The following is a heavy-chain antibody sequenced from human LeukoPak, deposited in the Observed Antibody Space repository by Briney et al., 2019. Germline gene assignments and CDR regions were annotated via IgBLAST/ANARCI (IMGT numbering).Heavy chain of an antibody. V-gene: IGHV4-59*12. CDR1: GGSISSYY. CDR3: ARDSPYDYGDHGAFDI. CDR2: IYYSGST. Sequence: SETLSLTCTVSGGSISSYYWSWIRQPPGKGLEWIGYIYYSGSTYYNPSLKSRVTISVDTSKNQFSLKLSSVTAADTAVYYCARDSPYDYGDHGAFDIWGQGTMVTVSS. J-gene: IGHJ3*02. D-gene: IGHD4-17*01.